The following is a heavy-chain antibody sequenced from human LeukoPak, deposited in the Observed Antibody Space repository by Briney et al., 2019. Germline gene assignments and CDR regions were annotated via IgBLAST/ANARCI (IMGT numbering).Heavy chain of an antibody. J-gene: IGHJ5*02. Sequence: ASVKVSCKASGYTFTGYYMHWVRQAPGQGLEWMGWINPNSGGTNYAQKFQGRVTMTRNTSISTAYMELSSLRSEDTAVYYCARVRLVGALWWFDPWGQGTLVTVSS. D-gene: IGHD1-26*01. CDR2: INPNSGGT. CDR3: ARVRLVGALWWFDP. V-gene: IGHV1-2*02. CDR1: GYTFTGYY.